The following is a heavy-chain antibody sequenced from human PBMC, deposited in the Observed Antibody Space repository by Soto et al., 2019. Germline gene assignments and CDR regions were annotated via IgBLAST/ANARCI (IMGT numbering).Heavy chain of an antibody. CDR2: IYYNGTT. CDR1: GGSISSPNFY. D-gene: IGHD4-17*01. CDR3: ARRYGPGFDY. J-gene: IGHJ4*02. V-gene: IGHV4-31*03. Sequence: SETLSLTCTVSGGSISSPNFYWSWIRQHPGKGLEWIGHIYYNGTTYYNPTLKSRVSISVDTSKNQFSLKLSSVTAADTAVYYCARRYGPGFDYWGQGTLVTVSS.